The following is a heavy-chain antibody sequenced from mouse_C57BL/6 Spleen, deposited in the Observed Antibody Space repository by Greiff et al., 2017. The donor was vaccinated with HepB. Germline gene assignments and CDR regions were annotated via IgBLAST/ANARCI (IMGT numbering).Heavy chain of an antibody. V-gene: IGHV3-1*01. CDR2: ISYSGST. CDR1: GYSITSGYD. J-gene: IGHJ3*01. Sequence: EVQLQESGPGMVKPSQSLSLTCTVTGYSITSGYDWHWIRHFPGNKLEWMGYISYSGSTNYNPSLKSRISITHDTSKNHFFLKLNSVTTEDTATYYCARAPYDPWFAYWGQGTLVTVSA. CDR3: ARAPYDPWFAY. D-gene: IGHD2-3*01.